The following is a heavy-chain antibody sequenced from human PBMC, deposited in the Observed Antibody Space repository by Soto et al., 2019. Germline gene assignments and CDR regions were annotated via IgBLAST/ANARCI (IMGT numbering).Heavy chain of an antibody. V-gene: IGHV3-30-3*01. CDR2: ISYDGSNK. Sequence: QVQLVESGGGVVQPGRSLRLSCAASGFTFSSYAMHWVRQAPGKGLEWVAVISYDGSNKYYADSVKGRFTISRDNSKNTLYLQMNSLRAEDTAVYYCARVGIYWISTSCYLSYYGMDVWGQGTTVTVSS. J-gene: IGHJ6*02. CDR1: GFTFSSYA. D-gene: IGHD2-2*01. CDR3: ARVGIYWISTSCYLSYYGMDV.